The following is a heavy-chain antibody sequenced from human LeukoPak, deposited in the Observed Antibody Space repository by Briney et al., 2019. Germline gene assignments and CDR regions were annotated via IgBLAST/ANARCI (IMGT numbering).Heavy chain of an antibody. CDR1: GGSISSYY. D-gene: IGHD3-10*01. CDR3: ARGAYYYGSGKIFDY. J-gene: IGHJ4*02. Sequence: SETLSLTCTVSGGSISSYYWSWIRQPAGKGLEWIGRIYTSGSTNYNPSLKSRVTMSVDTSKNQFSLKLSSVTAADTAVYYCARGAYYYGSGKIFDYWGQGILVTVSS. CDR2: IYTSGST. V-gene: IGHV4-4*07.